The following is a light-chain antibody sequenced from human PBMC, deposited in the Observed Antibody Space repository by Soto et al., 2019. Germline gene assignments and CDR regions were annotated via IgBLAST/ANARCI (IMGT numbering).Light chain of an antibody. J-gene: IGKJ5*01. CDR3: QQYNNWLSIT. V-gene: IGKV3-15*01. Sequence: EIVMTQSPATLSVSPGERATLSCRASQSVSSNLAWYQQKPGQAPRLLIYGASTRATGIPARLSGSGSGTEFILTISSLQSEDFAVYYCQQYNNWLSITFGQGTRLEIK. CDR1: QSVSSN. CDR2: GAS.